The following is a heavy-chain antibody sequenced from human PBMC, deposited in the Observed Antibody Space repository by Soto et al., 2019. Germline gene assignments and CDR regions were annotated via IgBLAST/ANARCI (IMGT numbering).Heavy chain of an antibody. CDR1: GFGFISFA. V-gene: IGHV3-23*01. D-gene: IGHD2-8*01. CDR2: ISASADST. CDR3: AKTRGAMIYAISVYGMDV. J-gene: IGHJ6*02. Sequence: EVQLLESGGGFIHPGGSLRLSGAASGFGFISFAMNWVRQAPGKVLEWGSIISASADSTFYADSVKGRFTIARDNSKSTLYLQTNSLRAEDTTVYYCAKTRGAMIYAISVYGMDVWGPGTTVTVSS.